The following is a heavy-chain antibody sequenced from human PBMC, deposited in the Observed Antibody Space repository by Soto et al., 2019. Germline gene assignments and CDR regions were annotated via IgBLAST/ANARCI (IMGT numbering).Heavy chain of an antibody. D-gene: IGHD2-15*01. CDR2: ISAYNGNT. J-gene: IGHJ3*02. V-gene: IGHV1-18*01. CDR1: GYTFTSYG. CDR3: ARDGWEWVVAARPYDAFDI. Sequence: ASVKVSCKASGYTFTSYGISWGRQAPGQGLEGMGWISAYNGNTNYAQKLQGRVTMTTDTSTSTAYMELRSLRSDDTAVYYCARDGWEWVVAARPYDAFDIWGQGTMVTVSS.